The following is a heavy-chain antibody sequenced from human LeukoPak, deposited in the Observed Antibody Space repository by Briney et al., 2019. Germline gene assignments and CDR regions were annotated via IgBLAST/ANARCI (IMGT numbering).Heavy chain of an antibody. V-gene: IGHV3-15*01. J-gene: IGHJ4*02. CDR2: IKSKSDGGTA. CDR1: GFKVRDVW. Sequence: GSLRLSCGASGFKVRDVWMSWVRQAPGRGLEWLGRIKSKSDGGTADYVAPVKGRFTISRDDSKNTVSLQMNSLKTEDTAVYYCTTDPRHWGQGTLVTVSS. CDR3: TTDPRH.